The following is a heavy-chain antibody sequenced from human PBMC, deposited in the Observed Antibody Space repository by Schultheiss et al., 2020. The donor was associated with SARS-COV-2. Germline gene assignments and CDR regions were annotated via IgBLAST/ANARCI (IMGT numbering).Heavy chain of an antibody. Sequence: SVKVSCTASGYTFMHYGINWVRQAPGQGLEWMGGIIPIFGTANYAQKFQGRVTITADKSTSTAYMELSSLRSEDTAVYYCARVSTYCSSTSCHDAFDIWGQGTMVTVSS. CDR3: ARVSTYCSSTSCHDAFDI. D-gene: IGHD2-2*01. J-gene: IGHJ3*02. CDR1: GYTFMHYG. V-gene: IGHV1-69*06. CDR2: IIPIFGTA.